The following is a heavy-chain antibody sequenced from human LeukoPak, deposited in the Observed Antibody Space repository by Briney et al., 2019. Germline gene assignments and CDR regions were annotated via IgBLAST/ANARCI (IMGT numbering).Heavy chain of an antibody. D-gene: IGHD3-22*01. Sequence: GGSLRLSCAASGFTFSSYAMSWVRQAPGKGLEWVSAISGSGGTTYYADSVKGRFTISRDNSKSTLYVQMNSLRAEDTAVYYCAKALKVGYDSSGYYFDYWGQGTLVTVSS. V-gene: IGHV3-23*01. CDR2: ISGSGGTT. CDR3: AKALKVGYDSSGYYFDY. J-gene: IGHJ4*02. CDR1: GFTFSSYA.